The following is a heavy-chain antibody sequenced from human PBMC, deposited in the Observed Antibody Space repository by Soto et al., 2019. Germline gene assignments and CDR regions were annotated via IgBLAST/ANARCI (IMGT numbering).Heavy chain of an antibody. CDR2: IYPGDSDT. D-gene: IGHD6-13*01. CDR3: ARTAAAGKYYYGMDV. Sequence: LGESLKISCKGSGYSFTSYWIGWVRQMPGKGLEGMGIIYPGDSDTRYSPSFQGQVTISADKSISTAYLQWSSLKASDTAMYYCARTAAAGKYYYGMDVWGQGTTVTVSS. J-gene: IGHJ6*02. V-gene: IGHV5-51*01. CDR1: GYSFTSYW.